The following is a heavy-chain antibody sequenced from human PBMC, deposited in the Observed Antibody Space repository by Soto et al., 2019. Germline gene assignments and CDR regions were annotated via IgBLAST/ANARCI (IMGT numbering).Heavy chain of an antibody. Sequence: QVLLVESGGGVVQPGRSLRLSCTASGFTFTNYAMHWFRQAPGKGLEWVAVISDNERHIYYADSVKGRFTISRDNSRNTAYLQMSALRGEDTAVYYCARERQIYDGQVFYGIDVWGQGATVTVSS. V-gene: IGHV3-30*04. CDR3: ARERQIYDGQVFYGIDV. D-gene: IGHD5-12*01. J-gene: IGHJ6*02. CDR1: GFTFTNYA. CDR2: ISDNERHI.